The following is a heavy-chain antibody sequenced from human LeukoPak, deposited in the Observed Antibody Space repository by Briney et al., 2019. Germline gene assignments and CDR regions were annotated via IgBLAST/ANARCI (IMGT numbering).Heavy chain of an antibody. CDR1: GGSISSYY. J-gene: IGHJ4*02. V-gene: IGHV4-59*01. Sequence: SETLSLTCTVSGGSISSYYWSWIRQPPGKGLEWIGYIYYSGSTNYNPSLKSRVTISVDTSKNQFSLKVSSVTAADTAVYYCARTTYDSSGYYGPSFDYWGQGTLVTVSS. CDR3: ARTTYDSSGYYGPSFDY. CDR2: IYYSGST. D-gene: IGHD3-22*01.